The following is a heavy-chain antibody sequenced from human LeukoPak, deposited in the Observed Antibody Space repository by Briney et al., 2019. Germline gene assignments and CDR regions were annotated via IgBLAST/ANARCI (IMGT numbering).Heavy chain of an antibody. D-gene: IGHD4-11*01. CDR3: ARVGPRLGRGWFDP. CDR2: INHSGST. Sequence: SETLSLTCAVYGGSFSGYYWSWIRQPPGKGLEWVGEINHSGSTNYNPSLKSRVTISVDTSKNQFSLKLSSVTAADTAVYYCARVGPRLGRGWFDPWGQGTLVTVSS. CDR1: GGSFSGYY. V-gene: IGHV4-34*01. J-gene: IGHJ5*02.